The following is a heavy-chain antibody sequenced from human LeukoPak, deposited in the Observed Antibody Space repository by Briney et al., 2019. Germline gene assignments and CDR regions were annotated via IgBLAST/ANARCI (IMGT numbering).Heavy chain of an antibody. Sequence: SETLSLTCNVSGDSMRSYYWSWIRQPPGKGLEWIGYITYSGYSNSNPSLRTRLTISMDESKNQFSLELKSVTAADTAMYFCASLSGSYFDSDLWGQGTLVTVSS. CDR3: ASLSGSYFDSDL. CDR1: GDSMRSYY. J-gene: IGHJ5*02. D-gene: IGHD3-10*01. V-gene: IGHV4-59*12. CDR2: ITYSGYS.